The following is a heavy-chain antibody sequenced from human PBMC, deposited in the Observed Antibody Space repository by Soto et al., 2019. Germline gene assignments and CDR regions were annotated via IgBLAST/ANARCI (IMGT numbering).Heavy chain of an antibody. D-gene: IGHD2-2*01. Sequence: GGSLRLSCEASGLTFKSYAMSWVRQAPGKGLEWVSAISGDSGSTSYADSVRGRFSISRDNSKNTLYLQMNSLRAEDTAVYYCAKRDIVVVLGSSWFDPWGQGTLVTVSS. CDR2: ISGDSGST. CDR1: GLTFKSYA. J-gene: IGHJ5*02. V-gene: IGHV3-23*01. CDR3: AKRDIVVVLGSSWFDP.